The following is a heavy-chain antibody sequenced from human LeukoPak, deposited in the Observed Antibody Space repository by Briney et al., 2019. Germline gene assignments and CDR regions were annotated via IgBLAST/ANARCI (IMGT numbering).Heavy chain of an antibody. CDR3: ARSPIAARRFDP. J-gene: IGHJ5*02. Sequence: SETLSLTCTVSGGSISGSSYYWGWIRQPPGKGLEWIGSIYYSGSTNYNPSLKSRVTISVDTSKNQFSLKLSSVTAADTAVYYCARSPIAARRFDPWGQGTLVTVSS. CDR1: GGSISGSSYY. D-gene: IGHD6-6*01. CDR2: IYYSGST. V-gene: IGHV4-39*07.